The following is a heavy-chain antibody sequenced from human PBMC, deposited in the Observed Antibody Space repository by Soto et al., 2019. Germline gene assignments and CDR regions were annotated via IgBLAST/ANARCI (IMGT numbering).Heavy chain of an antibody. J-gene: IGHJ4*02. Sequence: EVKLVASGGALVEPGGSLRRSCAASGFTFSTYWMHQVRQVPGRWLVWVSRINTDASSTSYADSVNGRFTISRDNAKHTLDLQLNGLRVEDTAVYYCARAPWPHTLDYWGQGTLVTVSS. CDR2: INTDASST. D-gene: IGHD5-12*01. V-gene: IGHV3-74*01. CDR3: ARAPWPHTLDY. CDR1: GFTFSTYW.